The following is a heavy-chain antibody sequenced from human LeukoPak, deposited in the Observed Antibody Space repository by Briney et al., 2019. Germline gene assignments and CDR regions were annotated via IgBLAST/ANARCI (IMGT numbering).Heavy chain of an antibody. J-gene: IGHJ4*02. CDR2: ISHDGSNK. Sequence: GGSLRLSCAASGFTFSSYAMHWVRQAPGKGLEWVAVISHDGSNKYYADSVKGRFTISRDNSKNTLYLQMNSLRAEDTAVYYCARDPPTTVVTYYFDYWGQGTLVTVSS. V-gene: IGHV3-30-3*01. D-gene: IGHD4-23*01. CDR3: ARDPPTTVVTYYFDY. CDR1: GFTFSSYA.